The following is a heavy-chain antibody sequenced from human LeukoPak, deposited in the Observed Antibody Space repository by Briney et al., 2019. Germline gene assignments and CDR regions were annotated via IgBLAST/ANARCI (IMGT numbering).Heavy chain of an antibody. Sequence: SETLSLTCAVYGGSFSGYYWSWIRQPPGNGLEWIGEINHSGSTNYNPSLKSRVTISVDTSKNQFSLKLSSVTAADTAVYYCARVDSSGYYIDYWGQGTLVTVSS. V-gene: IGHV4-34*01. D-gene: IGHD3-22*01. CDR1: GGSFSGYY. J-gene: IGHJ4*02. CDR3: ARVDSSGYYIDY. CDR2: INHSGST.